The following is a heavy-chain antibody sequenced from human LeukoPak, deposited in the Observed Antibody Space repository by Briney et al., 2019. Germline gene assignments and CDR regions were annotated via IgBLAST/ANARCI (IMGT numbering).Heavy chain of an antibody. CDR3: ARGEYGDYDY. V-gene: IGHV4-34*01. CDR1: GGSFSGYY. CDR2: INHSGST. J-gene: IGHJ4*02. D-gene: IGHD4-17*01. Sequence: SETLPLTCGVYGGSFSGYYWSWIRQPPGKGLEWIGEINHSGSTKYNPSLKSRGTISGDTSKKQFSLKLSSVTAADTAVYYCARGEYGDYDYWGQGTLVTVSS.